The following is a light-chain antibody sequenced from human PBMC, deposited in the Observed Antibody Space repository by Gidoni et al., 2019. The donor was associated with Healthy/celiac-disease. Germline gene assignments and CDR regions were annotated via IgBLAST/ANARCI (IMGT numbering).Light chain of an antibody. CDR3: QTWGTGIQV. V-gene: IGLV4-69*01. Sequence: LVLTQSHPASSSLGASVKLTCTLSSGHSRYAIAWHQQQPEKGPRYLMKLNSDRSHSEGDGIPDRFSGSSSGAERYLTISSLQSEDEADYYCQTWGTGIQVFGGGTKLTVL. CDR1: SGHSRYA. J-gene: IGLJ3*02. CDR2: LNSDRSH.